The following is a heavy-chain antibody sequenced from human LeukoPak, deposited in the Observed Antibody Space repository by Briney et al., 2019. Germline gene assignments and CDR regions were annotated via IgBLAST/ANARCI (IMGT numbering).Heavy chain of an antibody. J-gene: IGHJ6*03. D-gene: IGHD5-24*01. V-gene: IGHV3-53*01. Sequence: PGGSLRLSCAASGFTVSINYMSWVRQAPGKGLEWVSGIHSGGSTYYAYSVKGRFTISRDNSKNTLYLQMNSLRAEDTAVYYGAREMATIDRFGYYYYYYMDVWGKGTTVTVSS. CDR2: IHSGGST. CDR3: AREMATIDRFGYYYYYYMDV. CDR1: GFTVSINY.